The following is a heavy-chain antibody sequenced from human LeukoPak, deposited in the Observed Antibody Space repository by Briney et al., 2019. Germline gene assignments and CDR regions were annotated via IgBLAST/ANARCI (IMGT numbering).Heavy chain of an antibody. CDR1: GFTFDDYA. Sequence: PGGSLRLSCAASGFTFDDYAMHWVRHAPGKGREWVSLISWDGGSTYYADSVKGRFTISRDNSKNSLYLQMNSLRAEDTALYYCAKARLPYSSSWPYFDYWGQGTLVTVSS. V-gene: IGHV3-43D*03. CDR3: AKARLPYSSSWPYFDY. CDR2: ISWDGGST. D-gene: IGHD6-13*01. J-gene: IGHJ4*02.